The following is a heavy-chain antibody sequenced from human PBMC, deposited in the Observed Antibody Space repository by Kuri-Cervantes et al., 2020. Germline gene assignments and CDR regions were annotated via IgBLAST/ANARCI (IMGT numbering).Heavy chain of an antibody. D-gene: IGHD3-3*01. CDR2: IYYSGST. Sequence: ESLKISCAVYGGSFSGYYWSWIRQPPGKGLEWIGYIYYSGSTYYNPSLKSRVTISVDTSKNQFSPKLSSVTAADTAVYYCARFSDAFDIWGQGTMVTVSS. CDR3: ARFSDAFDI. CDR1: GGSFSGYY. J-gene: IGHJ3*02. V-gene: IGHV4-34*01.